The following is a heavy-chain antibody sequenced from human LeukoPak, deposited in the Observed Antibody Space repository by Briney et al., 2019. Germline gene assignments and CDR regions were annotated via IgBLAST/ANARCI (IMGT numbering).Heavy chain of an antibody. V-gene: IGHV3-23*01. Sequence: GGSLRLSCAASGFTFSSYAMSWVRQAPGKGLEWVSAISGSGGSTYYADSVKGRFTISRDNSKNTLYLQMSSLSAEDTAVYYCARQSGNYVYFDYRGQGTLVTVSS. J-gene: IGHJ4*02. CDR2: ISGSGGST. CDR3: ARQSGNYVYFDY. D-gene: IGHD1-26*01. CDR1: GFTFSSYA.